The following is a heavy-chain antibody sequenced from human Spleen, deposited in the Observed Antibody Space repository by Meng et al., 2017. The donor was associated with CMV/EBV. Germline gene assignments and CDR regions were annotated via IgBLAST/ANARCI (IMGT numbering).Heavy chain of an antibody. D-gene: IGHD3-3*01. V-gene: IGHV3-33*06. CDR1: FPFSSYG. CDR2: IWYDGSNK. CDR3: AKGYYDFWSGYWGYFDY. J-gene: IGHJ4*02. Sequence: FPFSSYGMHWVRQAPGKGLEWVAVIWYDGSNKYYADSVKGRFTISRDNSKNTLYLQMNSLRAEDTAVYYCAKGYYDFWSGYWGYFDYWGQGTLVTVSS.